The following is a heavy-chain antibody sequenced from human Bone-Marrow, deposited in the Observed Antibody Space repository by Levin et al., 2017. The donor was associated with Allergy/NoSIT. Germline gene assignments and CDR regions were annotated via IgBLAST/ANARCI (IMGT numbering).Heavy chain of an antibody. CDR3: TKSIAVAGGRLGDYYMDV. D-gene: IGHD6-19*01. V-gene: IGHV3-73*01. Sequence: KVSCAASGFTFSGSAMHWVRQASGKGLEWVGRIRSKANSYATAYAASVKGRFTISRDDSKNTAYLQMNSLKTEDTAVYYCTKSIAVAGGRLGDYYMDVWGKGTTVTVSS. CDR1: GFTFSGSA. J-gene: IGHJ6*03. CDR2: IRSKANSYAT.